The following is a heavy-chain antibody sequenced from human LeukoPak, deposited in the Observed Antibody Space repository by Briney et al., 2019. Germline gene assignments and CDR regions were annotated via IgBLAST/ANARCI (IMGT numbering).Heavy chain of an antibody. CDR2: IYTSGST. V-gene: IGHV4-61*02. J-gene: IGHJ4*02. Sequence: SETLSLTCTVSGGSISSGSYYWSWIRQPAGKGLEWIGRIYTSGSTNYNPSLKSRVTISVDTSKNQFSLKLSSVTAADTAVYYCARMRGSVSPYSSGWYFDDYFDYWGQGTLVTVSS. CDR1: GGSISSGSYY. CDR3: ARMRGSVSPYSSGWYFDDYFDY. D-gene: IGHD6-19*01.